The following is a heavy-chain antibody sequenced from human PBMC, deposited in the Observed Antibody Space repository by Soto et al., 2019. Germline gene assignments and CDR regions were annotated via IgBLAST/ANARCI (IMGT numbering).Heavy chain of an antibody. CDR2: ISGYNGNS. D-gene: IGHD4-17*01. CDR1: GYTFTNFG. CDR3: ARDYGEARDH. J-gene: IGHJ4*02. Sequence: QVHLEQSGAEVKKPGGSVKVSCKTSGYTFTNFGSSWVRQVPGQGFEWLGWISGYNGNSKYAQKFQDRVTMTTDTSTSTGYLELRRLNSDDSAVYYCARDYGEARDHWGQGTLVTVSS. V-gene: IGHV1-18*01.